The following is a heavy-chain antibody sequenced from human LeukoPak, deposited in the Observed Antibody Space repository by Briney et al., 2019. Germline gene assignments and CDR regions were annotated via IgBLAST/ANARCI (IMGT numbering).Heavy chain of an antibody. CDR1: GFTFSSYA. D-gene: IGHD3-22*01. CDR2: ISYDGSNK. J-gene: IGHJ4*02. Sequence: GGSLRLSCAASGFTFSSYAMHWVRQAPGKGLEWVAVISYDGSNKYYADSVKGRFTISRDNSKNTLYLRMNSLRAEDTAVYYCARVNTMIVVVIRPFDYWGQGTLVTVSS. V-gene: IGHV3-30-3*01. CDR3: ARVNTMIVVVIRPFDY.